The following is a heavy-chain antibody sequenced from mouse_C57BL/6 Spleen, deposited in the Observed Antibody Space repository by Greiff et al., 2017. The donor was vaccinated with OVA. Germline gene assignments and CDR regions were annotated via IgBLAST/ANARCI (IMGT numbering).Heavy chain of an antibody. CDR1: GYNFNSYW. Sequence: VQLLQSGTDLVKPGASVKLSCTASGYNFNSYWMHWVKQRPEQGLEWIGNINPSYGGTKYNEKFQSKATLTVDKSSSTAYMQLSSLTSEDAAVDYCASDGYYDAMDYWGQGTTVTVSS. J-gene: IGHJ4*01. CDR3: ASDGYYDAMDY. V-gene: IGHV1-53*01. CDR2: INPSYGGT. D-gene: IGHD2-3*01.